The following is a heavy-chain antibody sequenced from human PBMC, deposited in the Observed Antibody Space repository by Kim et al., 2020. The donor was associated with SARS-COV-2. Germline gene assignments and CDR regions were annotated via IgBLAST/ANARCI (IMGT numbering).Heavy chain of an antibody. J-gene: IGHJ4*02. CDR1: GFTFSSYE. V-gene: IGHV3-48*03. CDR2: ISSSGSTI. D-gene: IGHD6-19*01. CDR3: ARDKRRGGWYSGGIWGYFDY. Sequence: GGSLRLSCAASGFTFSSYEMNWVRQAPGKGLEWVSYISSSGSTIYYADSVKGRFTISRDNAKNSLYLQMNSLRAEDTAVYYCARDKRRGGWYSGGIWGYFDYWGQGTLVTVSS.